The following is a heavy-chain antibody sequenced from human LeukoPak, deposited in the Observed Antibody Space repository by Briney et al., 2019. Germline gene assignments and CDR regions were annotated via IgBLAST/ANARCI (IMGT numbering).Heavy chain of an antibody. V-gene: IGHV1-2*02. D-gene: IGHD6-13*01. CDR2: INPNSGGT. CDR1: GYTFTGYY. CDR3: ARGFGRQQLVLYYYYGMDV. Sequence: ASVKVSCKSSGYTFTGYYMHWVRQAAGQGLDWMGWINPNSGGTNYAQKLQGRVTMSRDTSISTAYMERSRLRSDDTAVYYCARGFGRQQLVLYYYYGMDVWGQGTTVTVSS. J-gene: IGHJ6*02.